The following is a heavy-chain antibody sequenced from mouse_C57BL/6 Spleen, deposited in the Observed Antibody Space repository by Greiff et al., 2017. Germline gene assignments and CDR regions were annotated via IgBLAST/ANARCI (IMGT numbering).Heavy chain of an antibody. V-gene: IGHV5-6*01. J-gene: IGHJ3*01. CDR2: ISSGGSYT. CDR1: GFTFSSYG. Sequence: EVTLVESGGDLVKPGGSLKLSCAASGFTFSSYGMSWVRQTPDKRLEWVATISSGGSYTYYPDSVKGRFTISRDNAKNTLYLQMSSLKSEDTAMYYCARHHDYDQAWFAYWGQGTLVTVSA. CDR3: ARHHDYDQAWFAY. D-gene: IGHD2-4*01.